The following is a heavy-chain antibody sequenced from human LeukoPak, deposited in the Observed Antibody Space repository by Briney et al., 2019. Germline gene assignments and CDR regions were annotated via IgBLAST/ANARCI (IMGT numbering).Heavy chain of an antibody. V-gene: IGHV3-33*01. CDR2: IWFDGSNK. CDR3: ARDRYESNGHVDY. Sequence: GGSLRVSCAASGFTFSSYGMHWVRQAPGKGLEWVALIWFDGSNKYYADSVKGRFTISRDNSKNTLYLQMNSLRAEDTAVYYCARDRYESNGHVDYWGQGTLVTVSS. D-gene: IGHD3-22*01. CDR1: GFTFSSYG. J-gene: IGHJ4*02.